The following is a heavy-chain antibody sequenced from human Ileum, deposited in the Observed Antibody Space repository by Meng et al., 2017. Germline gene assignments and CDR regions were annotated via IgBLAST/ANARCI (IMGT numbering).Heavy chain of an antibody. Sequence: GESLKISCAASGFYFGGYTMHWVHQAPGKGLEWVAVIIHDATRKHYADSVEGRFTISRDNSRDTLYLQMNSLRVEDTAVYFCARIGYNFDLGNGFDIWGQGTRVTVSS. D-gene: IGHD1-1*01. J-gene: IGHJ3*02. CDR1: GFYFGGYT. CDR3: ARIGYNFDLGNGFDI. V-gene: IGHV3-30*01. CDR2: IIHDATRK.